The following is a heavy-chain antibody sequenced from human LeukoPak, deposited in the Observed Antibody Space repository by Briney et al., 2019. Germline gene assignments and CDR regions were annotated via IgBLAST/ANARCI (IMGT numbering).Heavy chain of an antibody. J-gene: IGHJ3*02. V-gene: IGHV4-59*01. CDR1: GGSISSYY. CDR2: IYYSGST. Sequence: PSETLSLTCTVSGGSISSYYWSWLRQPPGKGLEWLGYIYYSGSTNYNPSLKSRVTISVDTSKNQFSLKLSSVTAADTAVYYCARAGVVVTAILGDAFDIWGQGTMVTVSS. CDR3: ARAGVVVTAILGDAFDI. D-gene: IGHD2-21*02.